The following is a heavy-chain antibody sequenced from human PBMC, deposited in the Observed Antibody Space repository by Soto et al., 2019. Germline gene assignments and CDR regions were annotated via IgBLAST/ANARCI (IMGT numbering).Heavy chain of an antibody. CDR1: GGSISSSSYY. D-gene: IGHD2-15*01. V-gene: IGHV4-39*01. Sequence: PSETLSLTCTVSGGSISSSSYYWGWIRQPPGKGLEWIGSIYYSGSTYYNPSLKSRVTISVDTSKNQFSLKLSSVTAADTAVYYCARLAGTVVVVAATRLGPHYYYMDVWGKGTTVTVSS. CDR2: IYYSGST. CDR3: ARLAGTVVVVAATRLGPHYYYMDV. J-gene: IGHJ6*03.